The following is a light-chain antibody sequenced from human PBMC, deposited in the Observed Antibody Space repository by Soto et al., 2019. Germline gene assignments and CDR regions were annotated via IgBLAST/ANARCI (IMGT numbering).Light chain of an antibody. CDR2: TAS. J-gene: IGKJ4*01. CDR1: QEIAIY. CDR3: QQTRAYPST. V-gene: IGKV1-9*01. Sequence: IQLTQSPASLSASLGDRVTFTCRASQEIAIYLAWYQQKPGEAPNLLIHTASTLHGGVPSRFSGSGSGTDFTLTITSLQAEDFATYYCQQTRAYPSTFGGGTKVDIK.